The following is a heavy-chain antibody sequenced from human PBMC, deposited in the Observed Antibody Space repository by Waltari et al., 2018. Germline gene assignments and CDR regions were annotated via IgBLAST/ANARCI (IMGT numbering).Heavy chain of an antibody. CDR2: MNAKTGNT. J-gene: IGHJ6*02. CDR1: GFIFSSYD. D-gene: IGHD6-13*01. Sequence: QVHLVQSGAEVKKPGASVKVSCNTSGFIFSSYDINWVRQATGRGLEWMGWMNAKTGNTDYAQKFQGRITMTRDTSTRTAFLEVTSLRSEDTAMYWCVSIAAAGRMNYYGMDVWGQGTTVTVSS. V-gene: IGHV1-8*01. CDR3: VSIAAAGRMNYYGMDV.